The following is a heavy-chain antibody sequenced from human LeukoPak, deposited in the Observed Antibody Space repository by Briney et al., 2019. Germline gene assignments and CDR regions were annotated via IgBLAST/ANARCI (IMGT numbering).Heavy chain of an antibody. V-gene: IGHV3-7*01. CDR1: GFTFSSYW. CDR3: ARSGYCSGGSCYSSNWFDP. CDR2: IKQDGSEK. Sequence: GGSLRLSCAASGFTFSSYWMSWVRQAPGKGLEWVANIKQDGSEKYYVDSVKGRSTISRDNAKNSLYLQMNSLRAEDTAVYYCARSGYCSGGSCYSSNWFDPWGQGTLVTVSS. D-gene: IGHD2-15*01. J-gene: IGHJ5*02.